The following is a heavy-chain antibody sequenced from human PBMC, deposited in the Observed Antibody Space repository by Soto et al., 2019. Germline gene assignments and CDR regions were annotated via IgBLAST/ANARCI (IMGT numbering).Heavy chain of an antibody. Sequence: EVQLLESGGGLVQPGGSLRLSCAASGFTFGTYAMKWLRQAPGRGLECVFFISGSGRTTYYAESVKGQFTGSRDNSKSTMYLQMNSQKAEATALYYCAKFRGPSYSYYYMDVWGKGTTVTVSS. D-gene: IGHD3-16*01. CDR3: AKFRGPSYSYYYMDV. V-gene: IGHV3-23*01. CDR2: ISGSGRTT. CDR1: GFTFGTYA. J-gene: IGHJ6*03.